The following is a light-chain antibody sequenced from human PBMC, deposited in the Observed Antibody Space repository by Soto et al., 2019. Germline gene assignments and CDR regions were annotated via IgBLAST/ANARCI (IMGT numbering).Light chain of an antibody. CDR2: DAS. CDR1: QTIRNY. V-gene: IGKV1-39*01. J-gene: IGKJ1*01. Sequence: DIQLTQSPSSLSASVGDKVTITCRASQTIRNYLNWVQQKPGKAPKLLIYDASSLQTGVPSRFSGSGSGTDFTLTISSLQPEDFATYYCQQSYSTPRTFGQGTKVDIK. CDR3: QQSYSTPRT.